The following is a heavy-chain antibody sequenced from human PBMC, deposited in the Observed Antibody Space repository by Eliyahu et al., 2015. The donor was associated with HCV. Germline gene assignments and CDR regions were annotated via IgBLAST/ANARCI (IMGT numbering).Heavy chain of an antibody. Sequence: QVQLQESGPGLVKPSETLSLTCTVSGGSISSYYWSWIRQPAGKGLEWIGGFLTRWGTNYNPSLKSRVTMSVDTSKNQFSLKLSSVTAADTAVYYCARGRGYYDRTHFDYWGQGTLVTVSS. CDR1: GGSISSYY. J-gene: IGHJ4*02. CDR3: ARGRGYYDRTHFDY. V-gene: IGHV4-4*07. CDR2: FLTRWGT. D-gene: IGHD3-22*01.